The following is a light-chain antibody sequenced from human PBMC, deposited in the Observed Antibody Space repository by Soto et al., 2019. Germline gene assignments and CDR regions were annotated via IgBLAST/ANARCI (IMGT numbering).Light chain of an antibody. J-gene: IGKJ4*01. V-gene: IGKV1-39*01. CDR2: AAS. CDR3: QQSYSTLS. Sequence: DIQMTQSPSSLSASVEDRVIITCRASQSISNHLNWYQQKPGKAPKLLIFAASSLQSGVPSRFSGSRSGPDFTLTISSLEPEDFAVYYCQQSYSTLSFGGGTKVDIK. CDR1: QSISNH.